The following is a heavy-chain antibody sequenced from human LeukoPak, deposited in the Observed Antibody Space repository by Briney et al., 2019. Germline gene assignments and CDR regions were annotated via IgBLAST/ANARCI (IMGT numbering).Heavy chain of an antibody. CDR3: ARSQITIFLYFDY. CDR2: IIPIFGTA. V-gene: IGHV1-69*13. Sequence: SEKVSCKASGGTFSSYAISWVRQAPGQGLEWMGWIIPIFGTANYAQKFQGRVTITADESTSTACMERSSLRAEDTAVYYCARSQITIFLYFDYWGQGTLVTVSS. D-gene: IGHD3-3*01. CDR1: GGTFSSYA. J-gene: IGHJ4*02.